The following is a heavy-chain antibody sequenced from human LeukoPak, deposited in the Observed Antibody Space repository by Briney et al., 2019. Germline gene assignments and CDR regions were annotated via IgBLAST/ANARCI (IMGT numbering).Heavy chain of an antibody. V-gene: IGHV3-48*04. CDR3: ARDAYSGRNGDYYYYYMDV. CDR1: GFTFSSYS. CDR2: ISSSSSTI. Sequence: GGSLRLSCAASGFTFSSYSMNWVRQAPGKGLEWVSYISSSSSTIYYTDSVKGRFTISRDSAKNSLYLQMNSLRAEDTAVYYGARDAYSGRNGDYYYYYMDVWGKGTTVTISS. J-gene: IGHJ6*03. D-gene: IGHD1-26*01.